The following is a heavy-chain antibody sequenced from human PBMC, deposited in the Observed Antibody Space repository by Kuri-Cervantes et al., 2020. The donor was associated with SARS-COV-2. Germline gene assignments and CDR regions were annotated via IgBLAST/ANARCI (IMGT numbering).Heavy chain of an antibody. J-gene: IGHJ4*02. Sequence: ASVKVSCKVSGYTLTELSMHWVRQAPGKGLEWMGGFDPEDGETIYAQKFQGRVTVTEDTSTDTAYMELSSLRSEDTAVYYCATDLSGSYGGSIDYWGQGTLVTVSS. CDR3: ATDLSGSYGGSIDY. D-gene: IGHD1-26*01. CDR2: FDPEDGET. V-gene: IGHV1-24*01. CDR1: GYTLTELS.